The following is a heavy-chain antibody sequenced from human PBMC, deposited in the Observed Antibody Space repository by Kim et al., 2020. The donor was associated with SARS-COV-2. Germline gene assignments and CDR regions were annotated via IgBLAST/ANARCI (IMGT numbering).Heavy chain of an antibody. J-gene: IGHJ1*01. D-gene: IGHD4-17*01. V-gene: IGHV1-2*02. Sequence: YAQKFQGRVTMTRDTSISTAYMELSRLRSDDTAVYYCARGTTVVTGGFRHWGQGTLVTVSS. CDR3: ARGTTVVTGGFRH.